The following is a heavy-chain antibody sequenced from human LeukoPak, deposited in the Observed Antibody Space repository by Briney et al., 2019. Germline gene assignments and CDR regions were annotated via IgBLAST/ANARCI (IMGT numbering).Heavy chain of an antibody. J-gene: IGHJ4*02. D-gene: IGHD6-19*01. CDR1: GGSISGYY. CDR3: AREQVAVAGRTIDY. Sequence: SETLSLTCTVSGGSISGYYWSWIRQPPGKGLEWIGYIYYSGSTNYNPSLKSRVTISVDTSKNQFSLKLSSVTAADTAVYYCAREQVAVAGRTIDYWGQGTLVTVSS. V-gene: IGHV4-59*01. CDR2: IYYSGST.